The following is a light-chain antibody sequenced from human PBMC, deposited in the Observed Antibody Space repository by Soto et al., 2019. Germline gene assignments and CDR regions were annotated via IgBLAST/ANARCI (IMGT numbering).Light chain of an antibody. CDR3: QVWDSSSGDVV. J-gene: IGLJ2*01. V-gene: IGLV3-21*04. CDR1: NMGSKS. CDR2: YDS. Sequence: SYELTQPPSVSVAPGKTARITCGGNNMGSKSVHWYQQKPGQAPVLVIYYDSDRPSGIPERFSGSNSGNTATLTISRVEAGDEADYYCQVWDSSSGDVVFGGGTKLTVL.